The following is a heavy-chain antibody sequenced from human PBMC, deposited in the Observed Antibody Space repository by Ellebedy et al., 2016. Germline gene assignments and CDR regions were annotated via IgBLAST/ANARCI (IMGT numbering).Heavy chain of an antibody. CDR3: ARGLDGGTSDY. V-gene: IGHV1-2*02. J-gene: IGHJ4*02. CDR2: INPKSGGT. Sequence: ASVKVSXKASGYTFSNYAITWVRQAPGQGLEWMGWINPKSGGTKYAQKFQGRVTMTRDTSITTAYMELSRLTSDDTAVFYCARGLDGGTSDYWGQGTLVTVSS. CDR1: GYTFSNYA. D-gene: IGHD5-24*01.